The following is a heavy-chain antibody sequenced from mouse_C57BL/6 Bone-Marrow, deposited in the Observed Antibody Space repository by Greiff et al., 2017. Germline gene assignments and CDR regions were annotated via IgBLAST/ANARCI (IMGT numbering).Heavy chain of an antibody. D-gene: IGHD2-4*01. Sequence: EVQLVESGGGLVKPGGSLKLSCAASGFTFSSYAMYWVRQTPEKRLEWVATISDGGSYTYYPDNVKGRFTISRDNAKNNLYLQLSHLESEDTARYYCARGYYDDYWGQGTTLTVSS. J-gene: IGHJ2*01. CDR1: GFTFSSYA. CDR2: ISDGGSYT. V-gene: IGHV5-4*01. CDR3: ARGYYDDY.